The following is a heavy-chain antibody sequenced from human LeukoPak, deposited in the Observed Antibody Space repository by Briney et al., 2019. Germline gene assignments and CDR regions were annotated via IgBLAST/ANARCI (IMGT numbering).Heavy chain of an antibody. Sequence: GGSLRLSCGASGFTFSSHAISCVRQAPGKGLEWVSAISGSGGSTYYADSVKGRFTISRDNSKNTLYLQMNRLRAEDTAVSYCAKDCYGSVRYYNDAYDIWGQGTMVTVSS. J-gene: IGHJ3*02. D-gene: IGHD3-10*01. CDR2: ISGSGGST. CDR3: AKDCYGSVRYYNDAYDI. V-gene: IGHV3-23*01. CDR1: GFTFSSHA.